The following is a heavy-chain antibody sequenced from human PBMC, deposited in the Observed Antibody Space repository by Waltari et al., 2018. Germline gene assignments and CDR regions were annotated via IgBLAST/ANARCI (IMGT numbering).Heavy chain of an antibody. V-gene: IGHV1-2*06. CDR1: GYTFTGYY. CDR2: DNPNSGGT. CDR3: ARVPYYDILTGYYPFDY. Sequence: QVQLVQSGAEVKKPGASVKVSCKASGYTFTGYYLHWVRQAPGQGLEWSGRDNPNSGGTNDAQKCQGRVTMTRDTSISTAYMELGRLRSDDTAVYYCARVPYYDILTGYYPFDYWGQGTLVTVSS. J-gene: IGHJ4*02. D-gene: IGHD3-9*01.